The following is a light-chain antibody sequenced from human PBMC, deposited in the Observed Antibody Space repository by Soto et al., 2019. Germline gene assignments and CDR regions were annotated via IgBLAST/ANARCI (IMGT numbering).Light chain of an antibody. V-gene: IGLV1-40*01. CDR2: SNT. CDR1: SSNIGAGYD. J-gene: IGLJ1*01. CDR3: QSYDSSLSIYV. Sequence: QSVLTQPPSVSGAPGQRVTISCTGSSSNIGAGYDAHWYQHLPGTAPKLLIYSNTNRPSGVPDRFSGSKSGTSASLAITGLQAEDEADYYCQSYDSSLSIYVFGSGTKVTAL.